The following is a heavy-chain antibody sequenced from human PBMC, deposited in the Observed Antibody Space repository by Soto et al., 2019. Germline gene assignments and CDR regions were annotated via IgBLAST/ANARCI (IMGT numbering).Heavy chain of an antibody. CDR2: ISYDGSNK. D-gene: IGHD1-26*01. V-gene: IGHV3-30-3*01. J-gene: IGHJ4*02. Sequence: QVQLVESGGGVVQPGRSLRLSCAASGFTFSSYAMHWVRQAPGKGLEWVAVISYDGSNKYYADSVKGRFTISRDNSKNTLYLQMNSLRAEDTAVYYCARDLIVGATTPSFDYWGQGTLVTVSS. CDR1: GFTFSSYA. CDR3: ARDLIVGATTPSFDY.